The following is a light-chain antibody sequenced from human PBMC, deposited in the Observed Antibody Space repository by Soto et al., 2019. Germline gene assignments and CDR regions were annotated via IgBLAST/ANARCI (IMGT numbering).Light chain of an antibody. CDR1: NSNIESNT. V-gene: IGLV1-44*01. J-gene: IGLJ2*01. CDR2: SNN. CDR3: ASWDDSLNGNVV. Sequence: QLVLTQPPSASGTPGQRVTISCSGSNSNIESNTVNWYQQLPGTAPKLLIYSNNQRPSGVPDRFSGSKSGTSASLAISGLQSDDEADYYCASWDDSLNGNVVFGGGTKLTVL.